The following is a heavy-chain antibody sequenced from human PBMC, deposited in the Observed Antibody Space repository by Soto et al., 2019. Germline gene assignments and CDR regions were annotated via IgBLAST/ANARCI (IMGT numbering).Heavy chain of an antibody. CDR1: GFTFSSYA. J-gene: IGHJ4*02. V-gene: IGHV3-30-3*01. D-gene: IGHD3-16*01. Sequence: QAQLVESGGGVVQPGRSLRLSCAASGFTFSSYAMHWVRQAPGKGLEWVAVISYDGSNKYYADSVKGRFTISRDNSKNTLYLQMNSLRAEDTAVYYCAREKGANWGQGTLVTVSS. CDR3: AREKGAN. CDR2: ISYDGSNK.